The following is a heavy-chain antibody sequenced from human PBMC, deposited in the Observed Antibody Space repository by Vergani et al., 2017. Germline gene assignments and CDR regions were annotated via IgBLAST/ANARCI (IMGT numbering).Heavy chain of an antibody. CDR1: GGSISSYY. Sequence: QVQLQESGPGLVKPSETLSLTCTVSGGSISSYYWSWIRQPPGKGLEWIGYIYYSGRTNYNPSLESRVTISVDTSKNQFSLKLSSVTAADTAVYYCASLGVPAANQNWFDPWGQGTLVTVSS. CDR3: ASLGVPAANQNWFDP. J-gene: IGHJ5*02. V-gene: IGHV4-59*01. CDR2: IYYSGRT. D-gene: IGHD2-2*01.